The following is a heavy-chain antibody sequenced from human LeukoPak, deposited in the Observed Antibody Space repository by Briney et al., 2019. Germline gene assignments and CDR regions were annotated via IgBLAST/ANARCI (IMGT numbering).Heavy chain of an antibody. Sequence: GGSLRLSCAASGFTFSSFEMNWVRQAPGKGLEWGSYISSSGRNISYADSGKGRVTISRDNAKNSLYLQMNSVRAEDTAVYYCAELGITMIGGVWGKGTTVTISS. CDR2: ISSSGRNI. V-gene: IGHV3-48*03. J-gene: IGHJ6*04. D-gene: IGHD3-10*02. CDR1: GFTFSSFE. CDR3: AELGITMIGGV.